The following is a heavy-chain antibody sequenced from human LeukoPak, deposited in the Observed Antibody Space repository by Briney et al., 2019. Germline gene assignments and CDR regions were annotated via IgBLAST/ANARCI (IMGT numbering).Heavy chain of an antibody. D-gene: IGHD5-12*01. J-gene: IGHJ4*02. CDR2: ITSSSTYI. V-gene: IGHV3-21*01. CDR3: ARVGYSGYDYGLL. CDR1: GFTGSSYS. Sequence: GGSLRLSCAASGFTGSSYSMNWVRQAPGKGLEWVSSITSSSTYIYYADSVKGRFTISRDNAKNSLYLQMNSLRAEDTAVYYCARVGYSGYDYGLLWGQGTLVTVSS.